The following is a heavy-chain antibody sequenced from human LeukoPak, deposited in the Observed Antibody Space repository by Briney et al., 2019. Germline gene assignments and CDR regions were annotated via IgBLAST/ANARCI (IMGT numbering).Heavy chain of an antibody. D-gene: IGHD3-16*01. J-gene: IGHJ6*03. Sequence: ASVKVSCKASGGTFSSYAISWVRQAPGQGLEWMGGIIPIFGTANYAQKFQGRVTITTDESTSTAYMELSSLRSEDTAVYYCASSGFGDYYYYMDVWGKGTTVTVSS. V-gene: IGHV1-69*05. CDR3: ASSGFGDYYYYMDV. CDR1: GGTFSSYA. CDR2: IIPIFGTA.